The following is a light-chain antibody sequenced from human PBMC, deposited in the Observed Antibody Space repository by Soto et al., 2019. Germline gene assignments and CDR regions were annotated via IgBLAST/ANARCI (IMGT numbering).Light chain of an antibody. CDR1: PSVTNF. J-gene: IGKJ1*01. V-gene: IGKV3-15*01. CDR3: QQYNNWPPWT. Sequence: EIVLTQSPATLSLSPGERATLSCRASPSVTNFLAWYQQKPGQAPRLLTYGASTRATGIPARFSGSGSGTEFTLTISSLQSEDFAVYYCQQYNNWPPWTFGQGTKVDIK. CDR2: GAS.